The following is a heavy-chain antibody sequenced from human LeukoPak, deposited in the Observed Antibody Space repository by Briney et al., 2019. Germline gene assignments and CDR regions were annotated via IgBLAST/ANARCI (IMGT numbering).Heavy chain of an antibody. V-gene: IGHV4-30-4*01. CDR2: SNYSGST. D-gene: IGHD3-22*01. J-gene: IGHJ3*02. CDR3: ARVGYYDSSGYHDAFDI. Sequence: SQTLSLTCTVSGGSIISADHYRSWIRQPPGKGLEWIGCSNYSGSTYYNPSLKSRLSISVDTSKNQFSLKLSSVTAADTAVYYCARVGYYDSSGYHDAFDIWGQGTMVTVSS. CDR1: GGSIISADHY.